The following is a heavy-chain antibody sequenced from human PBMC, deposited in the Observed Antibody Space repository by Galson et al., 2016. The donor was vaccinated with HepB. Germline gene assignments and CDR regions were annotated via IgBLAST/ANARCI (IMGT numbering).Heavy chain of an antibody. CDR2: IFNTGAA. D-gene: IGHD6-19*01. CDR1: GSSISHGKYY. CDR3: ARDRVDSSGFHDY. V-gene: IGHV4-30-4*01. Sequence: QVQLQQSGPGLVKVSETLSLTCKVSGSSISHGKYYWTWVRRPPGMGLECIGKIFNTGAAYYNVSLGSRVIISIDASKNEFFLRLSSVSVEDTATYFCARDRVDSSGFHDYWGQGTLVTVSS. J-gene: IGHJ4*02.